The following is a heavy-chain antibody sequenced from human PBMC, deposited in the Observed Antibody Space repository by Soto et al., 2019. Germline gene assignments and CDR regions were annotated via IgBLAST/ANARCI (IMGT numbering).Heavy chain of an antibody. CDR3: ARDFETRFLEYLYAFDI. CDR1: GFIFSSFE. V-gene: IGHV3-48*03. CDR2: INSRGSTV. Sequence: QLVESGGGLVQPGGSLRLSCAASGFIFSSFEMNWVRQAPGKELEWVAYINSRGSTVYYADSVRGRFTVSRDNAKNSMYLQLNNLRPEDTAVYYCARDFETRFLEYLYAFDIWGQGTVVTVSS. D-gene: IGHD3-3*01. J-gene: IGHJ3*02.